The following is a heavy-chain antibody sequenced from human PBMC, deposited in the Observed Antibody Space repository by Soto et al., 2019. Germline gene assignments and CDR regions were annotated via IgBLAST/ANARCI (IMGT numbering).Heavy chain of an antibody. CDR1: GFTFSSYS. CDR3: ARARGSGGSCYEGLDY. V-gene: IGHV3-21*01. CDR2: ISSSSSYI. Sequence: EVQLVESGGGLVKPGGSLRLSCAASGFTFSSYSMNWVRQAPGKGLEWVSSISSSSSYIYYADSVKGRFTISRDNAKNSLYLQMNSLRAEDTAVYYCARARGSGGSCYEGLDYWGQGTLVTVSS. J-gene: IGHJ4*02. D-gene: IGHD2-15*01.